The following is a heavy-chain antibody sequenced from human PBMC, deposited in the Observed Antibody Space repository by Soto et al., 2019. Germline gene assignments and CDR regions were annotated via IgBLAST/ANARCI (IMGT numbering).Heavy chain of an antibody. Sequence: GGSLRLSCAASGFTFSSYWMHWGRQAPGKGLVWVSRMNEDGGTTDYADSVKGRFTISRDNAKNTLYLQMNSLRVEDTAVYYCASDLSGRADVWGQGTTVTVSS. CDR1: GFTFSSYW. CDR3: ASDLSGRADV. D-gene: IGHD3-10*01. V-gene: IGHV3-74*01. CDR2: MNEDGGTT. J-gene: IGHJ6*02.